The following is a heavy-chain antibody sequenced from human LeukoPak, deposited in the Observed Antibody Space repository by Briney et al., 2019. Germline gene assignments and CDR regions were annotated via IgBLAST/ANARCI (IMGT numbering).Heavy chain of an antibody. J-gene: IGHJ6*02. CDR1: GFTVSNNF. V-gene: IGHV3-53*01. Sequence: GGSLILSCAASGFTVSNNFMSWVRQAPGKGLEWVSVIYGGGSTYYADSVKGRFIISRDNAKNSLYLQMNSLRAEDTAVYYCARGFGSNGMDVWGQGTTVTVSS. CDR3: ARGFGSNGMDV. CDR2: IYGGGST. D-gene: IGHD3-3*01.